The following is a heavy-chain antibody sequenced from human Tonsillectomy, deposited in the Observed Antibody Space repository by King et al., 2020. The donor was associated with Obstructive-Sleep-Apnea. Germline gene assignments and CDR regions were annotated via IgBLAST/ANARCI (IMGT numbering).Heavy chain of an antibody. CDR3: ARVAYYYDSSGYYYFDY. Sequence: QLQESGPGLVKPSETLSLTCTVSCGSISSSSYYWGWIRQPPGKGLEWIGSIYYSGSTYYNPSLKSRVTISVDTSKNQFSLKLSSLTAADTAVYYCARVAYYYDSSGYYYFDYWGQGTLVTVSS. CDR1: CGSISSSSYY. D-gene: IGHD3-22*01. J-gene: IGHJ4*02. CDR2: IYYSGST. V-gene: IGHV4-39*07.